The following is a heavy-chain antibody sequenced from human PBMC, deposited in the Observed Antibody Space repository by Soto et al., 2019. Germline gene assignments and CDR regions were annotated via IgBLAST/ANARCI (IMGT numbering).Heavy chain of an antibody. J-gene: IGHJ4*02. CDR2: IKSKTDGGTT. Sequence: PGGSLRLSCAASGFAFINAWIIFFRHAPFKWREWVGRIKSKTDGGTTDYAAPVKGRFTISRDDSKNTLYLQMNSLKTEDTAVYYCTTDRYDFWSGYYPFDYWGQGTLVTVSS. CDR1: GFAFINAW. D-gene: IGHD3-3*01. CDR3: TTDRYDFWSGYYPFDY. V-gene: IGHV3-15*01.